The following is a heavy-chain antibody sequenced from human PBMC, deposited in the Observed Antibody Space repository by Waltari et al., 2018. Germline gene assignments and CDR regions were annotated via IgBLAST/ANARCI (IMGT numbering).Heavy chain of an antibody. CDR3: ASCTGGNCYYYGFDV. D-gene: IGHD2-8*02. CDR1: GFTFLSSG. J-gene: IGHJ6*02. Sequence: QVHLVESGGGVVQPGRSLRLSCAASGFTFLSSGMPWVRQTPGRGLEWVAVISSDGSRKSYADSVKGRFSISRDNSKNSLSLEMNSLRPEDTAVYYCASCTGGNCYYYGFDVWGQGTTVTVSS. V-gene: IGHV3-30*03. CDR2: ISSDGSRK.